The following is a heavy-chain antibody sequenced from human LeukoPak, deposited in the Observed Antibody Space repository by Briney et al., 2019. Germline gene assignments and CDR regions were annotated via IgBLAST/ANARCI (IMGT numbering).Heavy chain of an antibody. CDR3: ARGLYDSSGYIYYYYGMDV. J-gene: IGHJ6*02. CDR1: GFTFSSYG. D-gene: IGHD3-22*01. CDR2: IRYDGSNK. Sequence: PGGSLRLSCAASGFTFSSYGMHWVRQAPGKGLEWVAFIRYDGSNKYYADSVKGRFTISRDNSKNTLYLQMNSLRAEDTAVYYCARGLYDSSGYIYYYYGMDVWGQGTTVTVSS. V-gene: IGHV3-30*02.